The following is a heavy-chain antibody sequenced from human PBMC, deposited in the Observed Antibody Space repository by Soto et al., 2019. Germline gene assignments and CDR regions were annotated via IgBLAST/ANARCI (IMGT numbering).Heavy chain of an antibody. Sequence: PSETLSLTCTVSGGSISSYYWSWIRQPPGKGLEWIGYIYYSGSTNYNPSLKSRVTISVDTSKNQFSLKLSSVTAADTAVYYCARVGNCSGGSCYRREFDYWGQGTLVTVSS. CDR2: IYYSGST. CDR3: ARVGNCSGGSCYRREFDY. J-gene: IGHJ4*02. V-gene: IGHV4-59*01. CDR1: GGSISSYY. D-gene: IGHD2-15*01.